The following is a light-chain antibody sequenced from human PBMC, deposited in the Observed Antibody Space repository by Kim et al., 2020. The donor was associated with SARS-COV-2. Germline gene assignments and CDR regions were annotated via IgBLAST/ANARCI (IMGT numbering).Light chain of an antibody. CDR1: QSVSNN. V-gene: IGKV3-15*01. CDR2: GAS. CDR3: QQYNSWYT. Sequence: LSVSPRKRATLSDRASQSVSNNLAWYQQKHGQAPRLLVYGASTRATGIPARFSGSGFGTDFTLTISSLQSEDFAVYYCQQYNSWYTFGQGTKLEI. J-gene: IGKJ2*01.